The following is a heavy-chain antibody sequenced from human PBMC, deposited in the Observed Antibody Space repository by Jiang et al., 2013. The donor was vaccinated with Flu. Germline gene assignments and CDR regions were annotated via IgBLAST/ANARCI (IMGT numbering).Heavy chain of an antibody. V-gene: IGHV4-34*01. Sequence: VLLKPSETLSLTCAVYGGSFRGYYWNWIRQPPGKGLEWIGEINHSGSTNYNPSLKSRVTISVDTSKSQFSPRLSSVTAADTAVYYCARSGGYSTSSSFLDYWGQGTLVTVSS. CDR2: INHSGST. CDR1: GGSFRGYY. J-gene: IGHJ4*02. CDR3: ARSGGYSTSSSFLDY. D-gene: IGHD6-6*01.